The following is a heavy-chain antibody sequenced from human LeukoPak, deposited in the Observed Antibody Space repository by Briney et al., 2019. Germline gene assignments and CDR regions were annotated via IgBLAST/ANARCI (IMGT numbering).Heavy chain of an antibody. V-gene: IGHV3-7*01. Sequence: GGSLRLSCAASGFTFSSDWMIWVRQAPGKGLEWVANIKPDEGEKYYVDSVNGRFTVSRDNAKNSLYLQMNSLRAEDTAVYYCAELGITMIGGVWGKGTTVTISS. CDR3: AELGITMIGGV. CDR1: GFTFSSDW. J-gene: IGHJ6*04. CDR2: IKPDEGEK. D-gene: IGHD3-10*02.